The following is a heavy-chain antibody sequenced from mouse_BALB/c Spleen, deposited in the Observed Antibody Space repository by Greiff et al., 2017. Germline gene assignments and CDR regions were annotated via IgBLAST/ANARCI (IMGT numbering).Heavy chain of an antibody. J-gene: IGHJ1*01. CDR1: GYTFTSYT. D-gene: IGHD1-2*01. CDR2: INPSSGYT. CDR3: ARDTTATVRYFDV. Sequence: QVQLKESGAELARPGASVKMSCKASGYTFTSYTMHWVKQRPGQGLEWIGYINPSSGYTNYNQKFKDKATLTADKSSSTAYMQLSSLTSEDSAVYYCARDTTATVRYFDVWGAGTTVTVSS. V-gene: IGHV1-4*01.